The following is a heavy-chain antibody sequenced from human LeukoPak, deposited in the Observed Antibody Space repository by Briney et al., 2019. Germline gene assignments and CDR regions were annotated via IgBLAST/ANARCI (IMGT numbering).Heavy chain of an antibody. V-gene: IGHV1-18*01. CDR2: ISAYNGNT. CDR1: GYTFTSYG. J-gene: IGHJ4*02. D-gene: IGHD3-22*01. CDR3: ARTDYYCDSSGYPDY. Sequence: ASVKVSCKASGYTFTSYGISWVRQAPGQGLEWMGWISAYNGNTNYAQKLQGRVTMTTDTSTSTAYMELRSLRSDDTAVYYCARTDYYCDSSGYPDYWGQGTLVTVSS.